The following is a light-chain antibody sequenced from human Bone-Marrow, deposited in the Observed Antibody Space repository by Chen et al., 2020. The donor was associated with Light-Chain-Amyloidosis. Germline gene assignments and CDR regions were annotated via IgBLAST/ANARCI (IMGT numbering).Light chain of an antibody. J-gene: IGKJ1*01. CDR2: WAS. CDR3: QQYYTTPQT. V-gene: IGKV4-1*01. Sequence: DIVMTQSPDSLAVSLGERATINCRSSQSILSRTSNKNYLAWYQQKPGQPPKLLIYWASTRASGVPDRFSGSGSGTNFTLTISSLQSEDVAVYYCQQYYTTPQTFGQGTKVEI. CDR1: QSILSRTSNKNY.